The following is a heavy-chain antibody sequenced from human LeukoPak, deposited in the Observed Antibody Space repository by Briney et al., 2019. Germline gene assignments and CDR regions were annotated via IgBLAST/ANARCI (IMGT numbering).Heavy chain of an antibody. Sequence: KTSETLSLTCTVSGGSISSYYWSWIRQPPGKGLEWVGYIYTSGSTNYNPSLKSRVPISVDTPKNQFSLKLSSVTAAHTAVYYCARLQFLEWLQANWFDPWGQGTLVTVSS. V-gene: IGHV4-4*09. CDR3: ARLQFLEWLQANWFDP. J-gene: IGHJ5*02. D-gene: IGHD3-3*01. CDR1: GGSISSYY. CDR2: IYTSGST.